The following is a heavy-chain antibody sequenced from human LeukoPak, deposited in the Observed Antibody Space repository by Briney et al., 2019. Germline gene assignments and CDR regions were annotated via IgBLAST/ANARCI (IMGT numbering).Heavy chain of an antibody. CDR2: IYHSGSA. D-gene: IGHD2-21*02. Sequence: SSETLSLTCAVSGGSISSGGYSWSWIRQPPGKGLEWIGYIYHSGSAYYNPSLKSRVTISVDRSKNQFSLKLSSVTAADTAVYYCARLDHCGGDCYLFDYWGQGTLVTVSS. CDR1: GGSISSGGYS. CDR3: ARLDHCGGDCYLFDY. J-gene: IGHJ4*02. V-gene: IGHV4-30-2*01.